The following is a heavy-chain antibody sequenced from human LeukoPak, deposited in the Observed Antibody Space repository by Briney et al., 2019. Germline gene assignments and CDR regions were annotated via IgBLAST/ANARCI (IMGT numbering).Heavy chain of an antibody. V-gene: IGHV3-11*06. CDR3: ARGGYCSGGSCYPAKDFDY. CDR2: ISNSSSYT. CDR1: GFTFSDYY. J-gene: IGHJ4*02. Sequence: KAGGSLRLSCAASGFTFSDYYMTWIRQAPGKGLDWVSYISNSSSYTNYADSVKGRFTISRDNAKNSLYLQMNSLRAEDTAVYYCARGGYCSGGSCYPAKDFDYWGQGTLVTVSS. D-gene: IGHD2-15*01.